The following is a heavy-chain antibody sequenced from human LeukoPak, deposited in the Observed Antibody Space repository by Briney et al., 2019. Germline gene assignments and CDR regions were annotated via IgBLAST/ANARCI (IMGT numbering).Heavy chain of an antibody. CDR2: ISSSGST. D-gene: IGHD3-10*01. Sequence: SQTLSLTCTVSGDSISSGDYYWSWIRQPAGKGLEWIGRISSSGSTNYNPSLKSRVTISVDTSKNQFSLKLSSVTAADTAVYYCASGNSMVRGFIIDYWGQGTLVTVSS. CDR3: ASGNSMVRGFIIDY. J-gene: IGHJ4*02. CDR1: GDSISSGDYY. V-gene: IGHV4-61*02.